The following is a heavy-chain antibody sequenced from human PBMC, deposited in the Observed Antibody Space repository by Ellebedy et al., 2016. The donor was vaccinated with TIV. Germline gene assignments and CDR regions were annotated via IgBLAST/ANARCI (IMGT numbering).Heavy chain of an antibody. CDR1: GGSISNYY. D-gene: IGHD3-16*01. J-gene: IGHJ4*02. Sequence: MPGGSLRLSCTVSGGSISNYYWSWIRQTPGKGLEWIGYIYYSGSTNYNPSLKSRVTISVDTSENQFSLKVSSATAADTAVYYCARGGTPRTFDSWGQGTLVTVSS. CDR3: ARGGTPRTFDS. V-gene: IGHV4-59*01. CDR2: IYYSGST.